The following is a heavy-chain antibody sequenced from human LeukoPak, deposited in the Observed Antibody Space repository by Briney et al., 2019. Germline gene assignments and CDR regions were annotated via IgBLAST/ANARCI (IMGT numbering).Heavy chain of an antibody. CDR3: ARLGIAAAIDY. J-gene: IGHJ4*02. CDR2: INHSGST. D-gene: IGHD6-13*01. V-gene: IGHV4-34*01. Sequence: SETLSLTCAVYGGSFSGYYWSWIRQPPGKGLEWIGEINHSGSTNYNPSLKSRVTMSVDTSKNQFSLKVNSMTAADTAVYYCARLGIAAAIDYWGQGTLVTVSS. CDR1: GGSFSGYY.